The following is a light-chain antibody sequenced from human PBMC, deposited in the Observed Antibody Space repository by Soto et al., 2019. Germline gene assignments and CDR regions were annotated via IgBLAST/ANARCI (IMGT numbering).Light chain of an antibody. V-gene: IGKV3-11*01. CDR1: QSVSSY. CDR2: DAS. J-gene: IGKJ5*01. CDR3: QQRSNWPRGGT. Sequence: EIVLTQSPATLSLSPGERATLSCRASQSVSSYLAWYQQKPGQAPRLLIYDASSRATGIPARFSGSGSGTDVTLTISSLEPEDFAVYYCQQRSNWPRGGTFGQGTRLEIK.